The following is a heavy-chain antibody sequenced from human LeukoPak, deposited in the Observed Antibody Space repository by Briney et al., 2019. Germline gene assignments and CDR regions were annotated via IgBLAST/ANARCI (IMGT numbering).Heavy chain of an antibody. Sequence: SQTLSLTCAVSGGSISSGGYSWSWIRQPPGKGLEWIGYIYHSGSTYYNPSLKSRVTISVDRSKNQFSLKLSSVTAADTAVYYCARDHGYYYGIDVWGQGTTVTVSS. J-gene: IGHJ6*02. CDR1: GGSISSGGYS. CDR3: ARDHGYYYGIDV. V-gene: IGHV4-30-2*01. CDR2: IYHSGST.